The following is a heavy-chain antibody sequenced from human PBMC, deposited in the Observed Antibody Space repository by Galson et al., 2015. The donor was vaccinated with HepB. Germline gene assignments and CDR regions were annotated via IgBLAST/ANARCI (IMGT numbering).Heavy chain of an antibody. CDR1: GFIFSSYG. Sequence: SLRLSCAASGFIFSSYGMYWVRQAPGKGLEWVAFISYDESDKYYVDSVKGRFTISRDNSKNTLYLQMNSLRGEDTALYYCAKDGGSYFDYWGQGTQVPVPS. J-gene: IGHJ4*02. V-gene: IGHV3-30*18. CDR2: ISYDESDK. CDR3: AKDGGSYFDY. D-gene: IGHD1-26*01.